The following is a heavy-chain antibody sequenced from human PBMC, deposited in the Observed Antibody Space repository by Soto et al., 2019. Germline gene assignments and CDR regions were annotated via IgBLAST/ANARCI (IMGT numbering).Heavy chain of an antibody. CDR2: IYDDVGS. Sequence: XATLSLTCTVSGASVSRTYWSWIRQPPGKGLEWIGYIYDDVGSNHNPSLKSRVTMSVDTSNNQVSLRLTSVTAADSAVYYCARERSALDSWGQGTLVTVSS. V-gene: IGHV4-59*02. CDR1: GASVSRTY. CDR3: ARERSALDS. J-gene: IGHJ4*02.